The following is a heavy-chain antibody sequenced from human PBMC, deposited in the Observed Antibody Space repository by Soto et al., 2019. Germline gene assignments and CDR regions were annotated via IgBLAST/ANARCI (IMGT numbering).Heavy chain of an antibody. CDR2: IYPSNSET. J-gene: IGHJ4*02. CDR1: GYTFTTYW. CDR3: ARQGYHYDSYSFGY. Sequence: PGESLKIYCKASGYTFTTYWIGWVRQMPGKGLEWMGIIYPSNSETRFSPSFQGQVSISADKSIFTAYLQWTSLKASDTAMYYCARQGYHYDSYSFGYWGQGTLVPVSS. V-gene: IGHV5-51*01. D-gene: IGHD3-22*01.